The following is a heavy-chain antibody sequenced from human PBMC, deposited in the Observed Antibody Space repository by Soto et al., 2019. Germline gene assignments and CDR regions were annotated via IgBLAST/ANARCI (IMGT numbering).Heavy chain of an antibody. V-gene: IGHV1-69*01. CDR2: IIPISDTT. J-gene: IGHJ6*02. CDR1: GGTFSSYA. D-gene: IGHD2-2*01. CDR3: ARSQGSSTSLEIYYYYCYDMDV. Sequence: QVQLVQSGAEVKKPGSSVKVSCKASGGTFSSYAISWVRQAPGQGLEWMGGIIPISDTTNYAQKFQGRVKITADESTITAYMELSSLRSEDTAVYYCARSQGSSTSLEIYYYYCYDMDVWGQGTTVTVSS.